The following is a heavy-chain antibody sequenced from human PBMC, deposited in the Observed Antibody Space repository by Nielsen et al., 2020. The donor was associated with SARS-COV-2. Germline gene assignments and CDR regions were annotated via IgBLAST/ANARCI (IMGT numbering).Heavy chain of an antibody. CDR3: AKDRGYLWFDP. Sequence: LSLTCAASGFTFSSYGMHWVRQAPGKGLEWVAVISYDGSNKYYADSVKGRFTISRDNSKNTLYLQMNSLRAEDTAVYYCAKDRGYLWFDPWGQGTLVTVSS. V-gene: IGHV3-30*18. J-gene: IGHJ5*02. CDR2: ISYDGSNK. CDR1: GFTFSSYG. D-gene: IGHD3-10*01.